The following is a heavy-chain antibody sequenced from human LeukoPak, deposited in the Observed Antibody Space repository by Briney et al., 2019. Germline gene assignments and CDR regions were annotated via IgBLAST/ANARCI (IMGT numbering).Heavy chain of an antibody. V-gene: IGHV3-23*01. CDR2: ISGSGGST. CDR3: AKDRVDYYGSGSFYRATTFDY. J-gene: IGHJ4*02. Sequence: GGSLRLSCAASGFAFSSYAMSWVRQAPGKGLEWVSAISGSGGSTYHADSVKGRFTVSRDNSKNTLYLQMNSLRAEDTAVYYCAKDRVDYYGSGSFYRATTFDYWGQGTLVAVSS. D-gene: IGHD3-10*01. CDR1: GFAFSSYA.